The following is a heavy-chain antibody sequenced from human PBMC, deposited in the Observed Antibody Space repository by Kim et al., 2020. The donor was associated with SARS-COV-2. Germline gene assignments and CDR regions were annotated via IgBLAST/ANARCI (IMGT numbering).Heavy chain of an antibody. CDR3: ANSHSVGPTRPFDY. CDR2: ISASGRTS. CDR1: GFTFNNFA. V-gene: IGHV3-23*01. J-gene: IGHJ4*02. Sequence: GGSLRLSCVPSGFTFNNFAMTWVRQAPGKGLEWVSTISASGRTSDYTDSVRGRFTISRDSSKSTVFLQMSSLRGEDTAVYYCANSHSVGPTRPFDYWGQGTLVTVSS. D-gene: IGHD1-26*01.